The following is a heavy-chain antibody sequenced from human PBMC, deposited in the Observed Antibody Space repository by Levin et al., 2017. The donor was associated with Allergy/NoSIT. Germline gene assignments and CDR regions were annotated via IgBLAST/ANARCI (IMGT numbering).Heavy chain of an antibody. D-gene: IGHD6-19*01. V-gene: IGHV1-2*02. Sequence: ASVKVSCKASGYTFTGYYMHWVRQAPGQGLEWMGWINPNSGGTNYAQKFQGRVTMTRDTSFSTAYMELSRLRSDDTAVYYCAREGARTVADFDYWGQGTLVTVSS. CDR1: GYTFTGYY. CDR2: INPNSGGT. CDR3: AREGARTVADFDY. J-gene: IGHJ4*02.